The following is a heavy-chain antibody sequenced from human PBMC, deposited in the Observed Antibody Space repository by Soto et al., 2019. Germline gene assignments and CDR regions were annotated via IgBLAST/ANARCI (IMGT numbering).Heavy chain of an antibody. D-gene: IGHD3-16*01. CDR3: ARDMKPYYGMDV. V-gene: IGHV3-33*01. Sequence: GSLRLCYTASGVNFSSYGMHWVRKAPGKGLEWVAVIWYDGSNKYYADSVKGRFTTSRDNPKNTLYLQMNSLRAEDTAVYYCARDMKPYYGMDVWGQGTTVPVSS. CDR2: IWYDGSNK. CDR1: GVNFSSYG. J-gene: IGHJ6*02.